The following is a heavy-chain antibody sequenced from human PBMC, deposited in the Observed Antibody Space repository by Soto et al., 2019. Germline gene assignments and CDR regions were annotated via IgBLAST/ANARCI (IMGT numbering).Heavy chain of an antibody. CDR2: ISGSGGSK. V-gene: IGHV3-23*01. D-gene: IGHD2-2*01. Sequence: EVLLLESGGGLVQPGGSLRLSCAASGFTFSSYAMSWVRQAPGKGLEWVSAISGSGGSKYYAGSVKGRFTFSRDNSNNTLYLQMNSLRSEDTAVYYCAKSPTPSTFDIWGQGTMVTVSS. CDR1: GFTFSSYA. CDR3: AKSPTPSTFDI. J-gene: IGHJ3*02.